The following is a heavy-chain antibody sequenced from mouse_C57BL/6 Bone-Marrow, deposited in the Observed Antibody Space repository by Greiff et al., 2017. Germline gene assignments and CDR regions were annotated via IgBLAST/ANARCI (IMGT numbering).Heavy chain of an antibody. D-gene: IGHD1-1*02. Sequence: VQLQQSGTVLARPGASVKLSCKTSGYTFTSYWMHWVKQRPGQGLEWIGAIYPGNSYTSYNQKFKGKAKLTADPSASTAYMQLSSLTYEDSAVYYCTRGGVLFPGFAYWGQGTLVTVSA. CDR2: IYPGNSYT. CDR3: TRGGVLFPGFAY. CDR1: GYTFTSYW. J-gene: IGHJ3*01. V-gene: IGHV1-5*01.